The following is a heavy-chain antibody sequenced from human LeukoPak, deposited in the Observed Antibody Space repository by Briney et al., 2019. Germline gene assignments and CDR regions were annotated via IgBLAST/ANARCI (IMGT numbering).Heavy chain of an antibody. CDR2: IYYGGST. D-gene: IGHD2-8*02. CDR1: GGPISSYY. CDR3: ARGSGGFLDY. Sequence: SETLSLTCTVSGGPISSYYWSWIRQPPGKGLEWIAYIYYGGSTNCNPSLKTRVTISVDTSKNRFSLKLSSVTASHTAVYYCARGSGGFLDYWGQGTLVTVSS. V-gene: IGHV4-59*01. J-gene: IGHJ4*02.